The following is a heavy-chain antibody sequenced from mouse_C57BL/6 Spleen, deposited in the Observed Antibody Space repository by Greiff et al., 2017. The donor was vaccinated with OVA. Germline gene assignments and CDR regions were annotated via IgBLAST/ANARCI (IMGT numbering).Heavy chain of an antibody. J-gene: IGHJ2*01. Sequence: EVMLVESGGGLVKPGGSLKLSCAASGFTFSDYGMHWVRQAPEKGLEWVAYISSGSSTIYYADTVKGRFTISRDNAKNTLFLQMTSLRSEDTAMYYCARSHYGSRKDFDYWGQGTTLTVSS. CDR2: ISSGSSTI. D-gene: IGHD1-1*01. CDR1: GFTFSDYG. V-gene: IGHV5-17*01. CDR3: ARSHYGSRKDFDY.